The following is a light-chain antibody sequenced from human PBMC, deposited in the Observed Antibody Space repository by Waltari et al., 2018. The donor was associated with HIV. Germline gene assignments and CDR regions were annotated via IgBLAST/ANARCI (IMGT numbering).Light chain of an antibody. CDR3: QSYDSSLSVWV. Sequence: QSVLTQPPSVSGAPGQRVTISCTGSSSTIGAGYDVHWYQQLPGTAPKLLIYGNSNLPSGVPGRFSGSKSGTSASLAITGLLAEDEADYYCQSYDSSLSVWVFGGGTKLTVL. CDR2: GNS. V-gene: IGLV1-40*01. J-gene: IGLJ3*02. CDR1: SSTIGAGYD.